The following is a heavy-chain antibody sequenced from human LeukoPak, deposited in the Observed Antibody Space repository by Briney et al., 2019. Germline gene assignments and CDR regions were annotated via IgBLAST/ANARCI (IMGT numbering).Heavy chain of an antibody. CDR1: GFTFSSYS. Sequence: PGGSLRLSCAASGFTFSSYSMNWVRQAPGKGVEWVSYISSSSSTIYYADSVKGRFTISRDNAKNSLYLQMNSLRAEDTAVYYCARDPLEIYDAFDIWGQGTMVTVSS. CDR2: ISSSSSTI. J-gene: IGHJ3*02. CDR3: ARDPLEIYDAFDI. V-gene: IGHV3-48*01. D-gene: IGHD5-24*01.